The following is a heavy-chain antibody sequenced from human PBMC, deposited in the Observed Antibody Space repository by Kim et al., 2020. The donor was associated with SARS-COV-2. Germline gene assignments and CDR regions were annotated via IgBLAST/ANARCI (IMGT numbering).Heavy chain of an antibody. J-gene: IGHJ5*02. CDR2: IYYSGST. D-gene: IGHD6-19*01. Sequence: SETLSLTCTVSGGSISSSSYYWGWIRQPPGKGLEWIGSIYYSGSTYYNPSLKSRVTLSVDSSKNQFSLKLSSVTAADTAVYYCARHLGRTYWDGVAGWFDPWGQGTLVTVSS. V-gene: IGHV4-39*01. CDR3: ARHLGRTYWDGVAGWFDP. CDR1: GGSISSSSYY.